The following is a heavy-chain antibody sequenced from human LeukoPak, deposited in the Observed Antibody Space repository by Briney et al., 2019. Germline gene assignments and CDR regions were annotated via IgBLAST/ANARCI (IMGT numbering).Heavy chain of an antibody. CDR3: ARDGGFDY. J-gene: IGHJ4*02. D-gene: IGHD2-15*01. CDR1: GYTFTGYY. CDR2: INPNSGGT. V-gene: IGHV1-2*02. Sequence: GASVKVSCKASGYTFTGYYIHWVRQAPGQGLEWMGWINPNSGGTNYEQKFQGRVTMTRDTSISTAYIELSSLRSDDTAVYYCARDGGFDYWGQGTLVTVSS.